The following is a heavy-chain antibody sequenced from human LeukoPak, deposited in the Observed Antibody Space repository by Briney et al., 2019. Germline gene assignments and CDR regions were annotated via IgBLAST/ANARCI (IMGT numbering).Heavy chain of an antibody. CDR3: ARGARYLGWFVVGRPPSEYYLDN. CDR1: GGPFSGHY. D-gene: IGHD3-3*01. V-gene: IGHV4-34*01. CDR2: INHDGST. Sequence: SETPSPTFAVYGGPFSGHYWNRIRPPPGKGPELIGAINHDGSTHSNPSLSRSVTISVDTSKNQFSLRLTSVSAADTAVYYCARGARYLGWFVVGRPPSEYYLDNWGQGTQVTVSS. J-gene: IGHJ4*02.